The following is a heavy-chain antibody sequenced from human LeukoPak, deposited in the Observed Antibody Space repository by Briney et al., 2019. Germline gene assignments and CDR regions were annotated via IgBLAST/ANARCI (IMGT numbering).Heavy chain of an antibody. D-gene: IGHD2-21*02. CDR1: GFTFSSYS. J-gene: IGHJ3*02. CDR2: ITSDSRYI. V-gene: IGHV3-21*01. CDR3: ARGDGGDFNDAFDI. Sequence: GGSLRLSCAASGFTFSSYSMNWIRQAPGKGLEWVSSITSDSRYIFYADSVKGRFTISRDNAKNSLYLQMNSLRAEDTAVYYCARGDGGDFNDAFDIWGQGTMVTISS.